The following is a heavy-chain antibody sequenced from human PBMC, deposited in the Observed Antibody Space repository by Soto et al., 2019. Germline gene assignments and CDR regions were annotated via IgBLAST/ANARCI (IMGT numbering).Heavy chain of an antibody. CDR2: IYHSGST. V-gene: IGHV4-30-2*02. Sequence: SISCTVSGGSISSGRYSWSWFRQPPGKGLEWIGYIYHSGSTTYNPSLKSRVTISVDTSKNQFSLRLSSVTAADTAVYYCATQTANFYGSGSYYLPFDYWGQGTLVTVSS. J-gene: IGHJ4*02. CDR3: ATQTANFYGSGSYYLPFDY. D-gene: IGHD3-10*01. CDR1: GGSISSGRYS.